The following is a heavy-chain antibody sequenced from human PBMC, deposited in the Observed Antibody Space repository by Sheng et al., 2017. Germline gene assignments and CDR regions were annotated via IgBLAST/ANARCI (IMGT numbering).Heavy chain of an antibody. CDR3: ARAKNRVGAMDY. J-gene: IGHJ4*02. D-gene: IGHD1-26*01. Sequence: QVQLQQWGAGLLKPSETLSLTCAVYGGSFSGYYWSWIRQPPGKGLEWIGEINHSGSTNYNPSLKSRVTISVDTSKNQFSLKLSSVTAADTAVYYCARAKNRVGAMDYWDQGTLVTVSS. CDR1: GGSFSGYY. CDR2: INHSGST. V-gene: IGHV4-34*01.